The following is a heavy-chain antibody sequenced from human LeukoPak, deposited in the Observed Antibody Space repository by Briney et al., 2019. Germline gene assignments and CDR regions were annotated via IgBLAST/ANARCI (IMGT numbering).Heavy chain of an antibody. CDR1: GGSINSANYY. V-gene: IGHV4-61*01. CDR2: IYYSGST. Sequence: PSETLSLTCTVSGGSINSANYYWGWLRQPPGKGLEWIGYIYYSGSTNYNPSLKSRVTISVDTSKNQFSLKLSSVTAADTAVYYCARVIYYFTHSSSRWIFDYWGQGTLVTVSS. CDR3: ARVIYYFTHSSSRWIFDY. D-gene: IGHD6-13*01. J-gene: IGHJ4*02.